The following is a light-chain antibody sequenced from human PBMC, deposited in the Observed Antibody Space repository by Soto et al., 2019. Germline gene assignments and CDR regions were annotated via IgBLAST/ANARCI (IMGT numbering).Light chain of an antibody. CDR1: SSDVGGYNY. CDR2: DVS. CDR3: SSYTSSSPLG. V-gene: IGLV2-14*01. Sequence: QSVLTQPASVSGSPGQSITISCTGTSSDVGGYNYVSCYQQHPGKAPKLMIYDVSNRPSGVSNRFSGSKSGNTASLTISGLQAEDEADYYCSSYTSSSPLGFGGGTKVTVL. J-gene: IGLJ2*01.